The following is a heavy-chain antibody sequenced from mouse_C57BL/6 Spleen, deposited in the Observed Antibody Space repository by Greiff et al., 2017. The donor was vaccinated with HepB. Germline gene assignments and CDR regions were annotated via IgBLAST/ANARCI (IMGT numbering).Heavy chain of an antibody. CDR3: TRNYYGSSYGFDY. CDR2: IDPETGGT. Sequence: QVQLQQSGAELVRPGASVTLSCKASGYTFTDYEMHWVKQTPVHGLEWIGAIDPETGGTAYNQKFKGKAILTADKSSSTAYMELRRLTSEDSAVYYCTRNYYGSSYGFDYWGQGTTLTVSS. D-gene: IGHD1-1*01. J-gene: IGHJ2*01. V-gene: IGHV1-15*01. CDR1: GYTFTDYE.